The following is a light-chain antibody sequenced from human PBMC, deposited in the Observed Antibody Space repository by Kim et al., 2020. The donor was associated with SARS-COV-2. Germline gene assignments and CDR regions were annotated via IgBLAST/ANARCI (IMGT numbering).Light chain of an antibody. V-gene: IGKV3-15*01. CDR3: QQYYDWRT. J-gene: IGKJ1*01. CDR1: QSVSTN. Sequence: SVSPGESATLSCRASQSVSTNFAWYQQKPGQAPRLLIYAISTRAAGIPARFSGSGSGTEFTLTINSLQSEDFAVFYCQQYYDWRTFGQGTKVDIK. CDR2: AIS.